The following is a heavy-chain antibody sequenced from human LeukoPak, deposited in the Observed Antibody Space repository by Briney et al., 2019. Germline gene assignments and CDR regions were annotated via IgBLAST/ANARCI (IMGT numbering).Heavy chain of an antibody. CDR1: GGSMTHYF. Sequence: SETLSLTCTVSGGSMTHYFWNWIRQPPGKGLGWIGYTHTSGSPDYSRSLKSRVTISLDTSKNQFSLMLSSVTAADTAVYFCARATQRYCSGTTCFPYWFDTWGQGTLATVSS. CDR3: ARATQRYCSGTTCFPYWFDT. D-gene: IGHD2-2*01. J-gene: IGHJ5*02. V-gene: IGHV4-4*09. CDR2: THTSGSP.